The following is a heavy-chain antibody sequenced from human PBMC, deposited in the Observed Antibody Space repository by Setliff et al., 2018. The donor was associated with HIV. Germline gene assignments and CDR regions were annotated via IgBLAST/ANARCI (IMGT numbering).Heavy chain of an antibody. V-gene: IGHV1-18*01. CDR2: ISPYNGDI. D-gene: IGHD3-22*01. J-gene: IGHJ5*01. Sequence: ASVKVSCKTSGYIFDAYAITWVRQAPGQGLEWMGWISPYNGDINYAQKVQGRVTVTIDTSATTAYMELRSLTPDDTAVYYCARGPKLMIPTSNWFDSWGQGTPGTVS. CDR1: GYIFDAYA. CDR3: ARGPKLMIPTSNWFDS.